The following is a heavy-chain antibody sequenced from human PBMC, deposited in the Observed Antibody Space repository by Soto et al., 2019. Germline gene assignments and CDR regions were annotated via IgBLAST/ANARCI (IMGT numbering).Heavy chain of an antibody. CDR3: ARAQDYGDYVGWFDP. Sequence: QVQLVQSGAEVKKPGASVKVSCKASGYTFTSYAMHLVRQAPGQRLEWMGWINAGNGNTKYSQKFQGRVTITRDTSASTAYMELSSLRSEDTAVYYCARAQDYGDYVGWFDPWGQGTLVTVSS. CDR1: GYTFTSYA. D-gene: IGHD4-17*01. J-gene: IGHJ5*02. CDR2: INAGNGNT. V-gene: IGHV1-3*01.